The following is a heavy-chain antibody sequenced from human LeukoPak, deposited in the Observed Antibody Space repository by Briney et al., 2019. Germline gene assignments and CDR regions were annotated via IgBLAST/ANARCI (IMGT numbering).Heavy chain of an antibody. V-gene: IGHV3-30-3*01. CDR1: GFTFSSYA. J-gene: IGHJ4*02. CDR3: AKDGGLWVSAHWGDS. CDR2: ISYDGSNK. Sequence: GGSLRLSCAASGFTFSSYAMHWVRQAPGKGLEWVAVISYDGSNKYYADSVKGRFTISRDNSKNTLFLQMNSLRAEDTAVYYCAKDGGLWVSAHWGDSWGRGTLVTVSS. D-gene: IGHD7-27*01.